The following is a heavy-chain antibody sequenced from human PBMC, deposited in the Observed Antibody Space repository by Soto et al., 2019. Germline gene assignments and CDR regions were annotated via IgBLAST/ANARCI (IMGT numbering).Heavy chain of an antibody. V-gene: IGHV1-8*01. D-gene: IGHD5-18*01. CDR2: MNPGSGDT. CDR1: GYSFTNND. CDR3: ARMASFGSLNWFDP. Sequence: ASVKGCCKASGYSFTNNDVGWVRQATGQGLELMGWMNPGSGDTGYAQKFQGRVTMTRNISIATAYMELSSLRADDTAIYYCARMASFGSLNWFDPWGQGTLVTVSS. J-gene: IGHJ5*02.